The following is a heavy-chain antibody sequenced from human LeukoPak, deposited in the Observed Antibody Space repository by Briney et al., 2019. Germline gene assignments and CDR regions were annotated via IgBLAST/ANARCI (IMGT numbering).Heavy chain of an antibody. CDR2: INWNGGST. V-gene: IGHV3-20*04. CDR1: GFTFGDYG. D-gene: IGHD3-10*02. CDR3: AELGITMIGGV. J-gene: IGHJ6*04. Sequence: GGSLRLSCAASGFTFGDYGMSWVRQAPGKGLEWVSGINWNGGSTGYADSVKGRFAISRDNAKNSLYLQMNSLRAEDTAVYYCAELGITMIGGVWGKGTTVTISS.